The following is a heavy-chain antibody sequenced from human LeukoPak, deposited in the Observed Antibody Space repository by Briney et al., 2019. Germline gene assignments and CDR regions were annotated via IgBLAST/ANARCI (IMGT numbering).Heavy chain of an antibody. D-gene: IGHD3-10*01. Sequence: SETLSLTCTVSGGSIRSYYWSWIRQPPGKGLEWIGYIYYSGSTNYNPSLKSRVTISVDTSKNRFSLKLSSVTAADTAVYYCARVDYYEIWGQGTMVTVSS. CDR1: GGSIRSYY. CDR3: ARVDYYEI. CDR2: IYYSGST. J-gene: IGHJ3*02. V-gene: IGHV4-59*01.